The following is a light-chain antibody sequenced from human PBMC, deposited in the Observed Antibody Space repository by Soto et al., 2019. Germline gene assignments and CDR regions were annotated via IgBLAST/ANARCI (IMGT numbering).Light chain of an antibody. V-gene: IGKV3-15*01. Sequence: EIALTQSPGTLSFSPGERATLSCRARQSVGSNLAWYQQKPGQAPRLLIYDASTRATGIPDRFSGGGSGTEFTLTISSLQSEDFVVYYCQQYNSWPPITFGQGTLLEIK. J-gene: IGKJ5*01. CDR3: QQYNSWPPIT. CDR2: DAS. CDR1: QSVGSN.